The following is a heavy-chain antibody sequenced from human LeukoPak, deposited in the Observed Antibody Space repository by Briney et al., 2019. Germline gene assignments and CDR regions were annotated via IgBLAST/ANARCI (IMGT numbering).Heavy chain of an antibody. CDR1: GGSISNYY. CDR3: TRDYTSRWCCFDH. Sequence: KPSETLSLTCTVSGGSISNYYWSWVRQPPGKGLEWIGYIYYSGNTNYNPSLKSRVTISLNTSKNQFSLKLTSVTAADTAVYYCTRDYTSRWCCFDHWGQGTLVTVSS. V-gene: IGHV4-59*01. CDR2: IYYSGNT. D-gene: IGHD6-19*01. J-gene: IGHJ4*02.